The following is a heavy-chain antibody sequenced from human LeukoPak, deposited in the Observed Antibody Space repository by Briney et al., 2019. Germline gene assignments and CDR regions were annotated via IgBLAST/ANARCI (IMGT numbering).Heavy chain of an antibody. CDR2: INHSGST. CDR1: GGSFSGYY. CDR3: AREGTVAGNLDY. D-gene: IGHD6-19*01. Sequence: MPSETLSLTCAVYGGSFSGYYWSWIRQPPGKGLEWIGEINHSGSTNYNPSLKSRVTISVDTSKNQFSLKLSSVTAADTAVYYCAREGTVAGNLDYWGQGTLVTVSS. V-gene: IGHV4-34*01. J-gene: IGHJ4*02.